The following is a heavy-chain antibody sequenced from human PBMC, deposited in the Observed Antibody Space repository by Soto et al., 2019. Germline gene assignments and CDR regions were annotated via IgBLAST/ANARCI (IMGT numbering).Heavy chain of an antibody. CDR3: ARLRSYGSGTPTGDAFDI. CDR1: GGSISSYY. V-gene: IGHV4-59*08. CDR2: IYYSGST. J-gene: IGHJ3*02. D-gene: IGHD3-10*01. Sequence: SETLSLTCTVSGGSISSYYWSWIRQPPGKGLEWIGYIYYSGSTNYNPSLKSRVTISVDTSKNQFSLKLSSVTAADTAVYYCARLRSYGSGTPTGDAFDIWGQGTMVTVSS.